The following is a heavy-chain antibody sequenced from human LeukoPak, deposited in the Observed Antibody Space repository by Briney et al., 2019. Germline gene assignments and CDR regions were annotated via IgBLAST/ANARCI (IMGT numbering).Heavy chain of an antibody. D-gene: IGHD3-22*01. Sequence: SQTLSLTCTVSGVSISSGDYYWSWIRQPPGKGLEWIGYMYYSGSTYYNPSLKSRVTISLDTSKDQFSLKLSSVTAADTAVYYCARPYYYDSRIDPWGQGTLVTVSS. J-gene: IGHJ5*02. CDR1: GVSISSGDYY. CDR2: MYYSGST. CDR3: ARPYYYDSRIDP. V-gene: IGHV4-30-4*01.